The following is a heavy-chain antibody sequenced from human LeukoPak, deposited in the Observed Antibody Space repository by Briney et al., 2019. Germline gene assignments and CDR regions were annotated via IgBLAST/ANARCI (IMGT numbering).Heavy chain of an antibody. V-gene: IGHV4-34*01. J-gene: IGHJ4*02. CDR1: GGSFSGYY. D-gene: IGHD5-18*01. Sequence: PSETLSLTCAVYGGSFSGYYWSWIRQPPXXXXEWIGEINXXGSTNYNPSLKSRVTISVDTSKNQFSLKLSSVTAADTAVYYCARGRYLSVQLWPRDRGYYFDYWGQGTLVTVSS. CDR3: ARGRYLSVQLWPRDRGYYFDY. CDR2: INXXGST.